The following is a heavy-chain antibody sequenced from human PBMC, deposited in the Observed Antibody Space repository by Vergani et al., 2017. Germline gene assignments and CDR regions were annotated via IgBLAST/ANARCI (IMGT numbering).Heavy chain of an antibody. CDR1: GFTFSSYA. CDR2: ISGSGGST. J-gene: IGHJ6*02. CDR3: AKDNHGDRLYYYYGMDV. V-gene: IGHV3-23*01. Sequence: EVQLLESGGGLVQPGGSLRLSCAASGFTFSSYAMSWVRQAPGKGREWVSAISGSGGSTYYADSVKGRFTISRDNSKNTLYLQMNSLRAEDTAVYYCAKDNHGDRLYYYYGMDVWGQGTTVTVSS. D-gene: IGHD4-17*01.